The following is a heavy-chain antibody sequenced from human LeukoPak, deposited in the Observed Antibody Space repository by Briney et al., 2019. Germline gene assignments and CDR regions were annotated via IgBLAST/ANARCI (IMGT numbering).Heavy chain of an antibody. D-gene: IGHD3-10*01. CDR3: ARDMGLIYGSGSYFDY. V-gene: IGHV3-9*02. J-gene: IGHJ4*02. CDR2: ISWNSGSI. CDR1: GFTSDDYA. Sequence: GGSLRLSCAASGFTSDDYAMHWVRQAPGKGLEWVATISWNSGSIAYADSVRGRFTISRDNARNSLYLQMNSLRVEDAALYYCARDMGLIYGSGSYFDYWGQGTQVTVSS.